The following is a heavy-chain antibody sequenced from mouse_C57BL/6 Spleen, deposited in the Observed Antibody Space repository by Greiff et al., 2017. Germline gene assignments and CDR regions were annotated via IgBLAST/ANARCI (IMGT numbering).Heavy chain of an antibody. CDR3: ARDYYGSSYAMDY. D-gene: IGHD1-1*01. CDR2: INPGSGGT. CDR1: GYAFTNYL. Sequence: QVQLQQSGAELVRPGTSVKVSCKASGYAFTNYLIEWVKQRPGQGLEWIGMINPGSGGTNYNEKFKGKATLTADKSSSTAYMQLSSLTSEDSAVYFCARDYYGSSYAMDYWGQGTSVTVSS. J-gene: IGHJ4*01. V-gene: IGHV1-54*01.